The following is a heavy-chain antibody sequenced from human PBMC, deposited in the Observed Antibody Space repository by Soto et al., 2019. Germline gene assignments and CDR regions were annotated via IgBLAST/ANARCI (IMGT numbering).Heavy chain of an antibody. CDR1: WYTIRNGYY. J-gene: IGHJ5*02. CDR2: IAPSGST. V-gene: IGHV4-38-2*02. Sequence: TSVILSHPPSVFWYTIRNGYYWGLIPQPPGKGLELIGIIAPSGSTYHNPSLKSRVTISGDTSKNQFSLKLSSVTAADTAVYYCARSDYYGSGSYVDPPYNWFDPWGQGTLVTVSS. D-gene: IGHD3-10*01. CDR3: ARSDYYGSGSYVDPPYNWFDP.